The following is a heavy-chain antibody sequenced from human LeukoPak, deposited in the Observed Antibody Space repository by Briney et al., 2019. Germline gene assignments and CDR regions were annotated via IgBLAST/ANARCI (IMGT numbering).Heavy chain of an antibody. CDR1: GDSISPYY. CDR2: IHYSGST. Sequence: SETLSLTCTVSGDSISPYYWSWIRQPPGKGLEWIGYIHYSGSTNYNPSLKSRITISVDTSKNQFSLKLSSVPAADTAVYYCAKREDYYYYMDVWGKGTTVTVSS. V-gene: IGHV4-59*01. J-gene: IGHJ6*03. CDR3: AKREDYYYYMDV.